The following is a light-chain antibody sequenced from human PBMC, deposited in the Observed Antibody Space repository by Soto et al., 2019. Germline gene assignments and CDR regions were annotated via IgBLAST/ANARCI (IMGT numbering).Light chain of an antibody. CDR2: EVS. V-gene: IGLV2-14*01. CDR1: SSDVGGYNY. CDR3: SAYTRRRTLG. Sequence: QSALTQPASVSGSPGQSITISCTGTSSDVGGYNYVSWYQQHPGKAPKLMIYEVSNRPSGVSNRFSGSKSGNTASLTISGLQAEDEADYYRSAYTRRRTLGFGGGSKVTV. J-gene: IGLJ2*01.